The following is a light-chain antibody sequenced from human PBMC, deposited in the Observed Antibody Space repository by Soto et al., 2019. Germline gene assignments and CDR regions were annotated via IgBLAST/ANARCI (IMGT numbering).Light chain of an antibody. V-gene: IGKV3-11*01. CDR3: QQRTNWPLT. CDR1: ETVATN. Sequence: EVVMTQSPATLSVSPGERATLSCRASETVATNLAWYQQKPGQAPRLLISGASTRAAGISDRFGGSGSGTDFTLTISSLETEDFAVYYCQQRTNWPLTFGGGTKVEI. J-gene: IGKJ4*01. CDR2: GAS.